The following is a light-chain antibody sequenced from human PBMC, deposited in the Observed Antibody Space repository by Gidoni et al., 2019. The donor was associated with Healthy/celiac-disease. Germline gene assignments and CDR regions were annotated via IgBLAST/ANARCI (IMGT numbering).Light chain of an antibody. J-gene: IGKJ4*01. CDR1: QSISSY. V-gene: IGKV1-39*01. CDR2: AAS. Sequence: DIQMTQSPSSLSASVGDRVTITCRASQSISSYLNWYQQKPGKAPKLLIYAASSLQSGVPSRFSGSGSGTDFPLTISSLQPEDFATYSCQHSYSTPLTFGGGTKVEIK. CDR3: QHSYSTPLT.